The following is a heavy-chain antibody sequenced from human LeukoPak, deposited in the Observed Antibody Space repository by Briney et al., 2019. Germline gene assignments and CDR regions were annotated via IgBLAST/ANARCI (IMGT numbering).Heavy chain of an antibody. CDR3: AKTTAGHSSCSYPGWPVDY. J-gene: IGHJ4*02. Sequence: GGSLRLSCAASGFAFSSYAMTWVRQAPGKGLEWVSHISGSGGIIYYTDSVKGRFTISRDNSKNTLYLQMNSLRAEDTAVYYCAKTTAGHSSCSYPGWPVDYRGQGTLVTVSS. CDR1: GFAFSSYA. CDR2: ISGSGGII. D-gene: IGHD4-11*01. V-gene: IGHV3-23*01.